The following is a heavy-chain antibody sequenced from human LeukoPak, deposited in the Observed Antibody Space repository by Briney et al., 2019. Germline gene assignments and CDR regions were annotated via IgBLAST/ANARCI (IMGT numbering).Heavy chain of an antibody. CDR1: GYTFTSYG. D-gene: IGHD1-26*01. CDR2: ISAYNGNT. V-gene: IGHV1-18*01. Sequence: GASVKVSCKASGYTFTSYGISWVRQAPGQGLEWMGWISAYNGNTNYAQKLQGRVTMTTDTSTSTDYMELRSLRSDDTAVYYCARNSGSYYFHHPGDYWGQGTLVTVSS. CDR3: ARNSGSYYFHHPGDY. J-gene: IGHJ4*02.